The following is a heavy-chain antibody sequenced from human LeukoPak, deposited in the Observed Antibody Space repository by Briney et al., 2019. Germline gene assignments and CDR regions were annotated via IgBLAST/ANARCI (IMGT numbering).Heavy chain of an antibody. J-gene: IGHJ4*02. CDR2: IYSGGST. Sequence: PGGSLRLSCAASGFTVSSNYMSWVRQAPGKGLEWVSVIYSGGSTYYADSVKGRFTISRDNSKNTLYLQMNSLRAEDTAVYYCARDKQLGDFDYWGQGTLVTVSS. CDR3: ARDKQLGDFDY. D-gene: IGHD6-6*01. V-gene: IGHV3-53*01. CDR1: GFTVSSNY.